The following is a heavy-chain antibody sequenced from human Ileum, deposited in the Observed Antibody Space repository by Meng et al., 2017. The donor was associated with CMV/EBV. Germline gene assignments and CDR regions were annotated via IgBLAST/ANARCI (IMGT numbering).Heavy chain of an antibody. D-gene: IGHD2-2*01. V-gene: IGHV1-46*01. CDR1: GYIFSTSF. Sequence: ASVKLACKASGYIFSTSFMHWMRQAPGQGLEWMGVINPSNGVTKYAQKFQGRVTMTRDTSTSTVCRELSGLRPDEAAVYYCAKDRGDQPGNWGQGTLVTGSS. CDR2: INPSNGVT. J-gene: IGHJ4*02. CDR3: AKDRGDQPGN.